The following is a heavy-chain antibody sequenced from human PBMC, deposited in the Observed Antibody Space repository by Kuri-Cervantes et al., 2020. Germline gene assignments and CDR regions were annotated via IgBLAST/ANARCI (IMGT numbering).Heavy chain of an antibody. CDR1: GYTFTSYA. CDR3: ARGLPYSSSWPDYYYYGMDV. D-gene: IGHD6-13*01. J-gene: IGHJ6*02. Sequence: ASVKVSCKASGYTFTSYAMHWVRQAPGQRLEWMGWINTGNGNTKYSQKFQGRVTITRDTSASTAYMELSSLRPEDTAVYYCARGLPYSSSWPDYYYYGMDVWGQGTTVTVSS. CDR2: INTGNGNT. V-gene: IGHV1-3*04.